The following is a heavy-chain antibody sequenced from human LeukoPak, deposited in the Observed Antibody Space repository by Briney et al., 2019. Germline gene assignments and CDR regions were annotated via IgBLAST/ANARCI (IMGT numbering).Heavy chain of an antibody. CDR2: INPSGGST. Sequence: GASVKVSCKASGYTFTSYYMHWVRQAPGQGLEWMGIINPSGGSTSYAQKFQGRVTMTRDTSTSTVYMELSSLRSEDTAVYYCARGRRVRGVIITYYYYYYMDVWGKGTTVTVSS. D-gene: IGHD3-10*01. CDR1: GYTFTSYY. V-gene: IGHV1-46*01. J-gene: IGHJ6*03. CDR3: ARGRRVRGVIITYYYYYYMDV.